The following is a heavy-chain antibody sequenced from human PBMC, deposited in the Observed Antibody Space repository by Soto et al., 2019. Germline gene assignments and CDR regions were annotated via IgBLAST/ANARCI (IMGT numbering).Heavy chain of an antibody. V-gene: IGHV4-4*02. CDR1: GDSIIGTGW. CDR3: VRNGYYSMDV. J-gene: IGHJ6*02. D-gene: IGHD3-22*01. CDR2: VYHSGAT. Sequence: QVQLQESGPGLVRPSGTLSLTCAVSGDSIIGTGWWSWVRQSPGKGLDWIGEVYHSGATNYNPSLKGRVTISVDTSRNQFSLYLGSVTAADTAVYYCVRNGYYSMDVWGQGTTDTVSS.